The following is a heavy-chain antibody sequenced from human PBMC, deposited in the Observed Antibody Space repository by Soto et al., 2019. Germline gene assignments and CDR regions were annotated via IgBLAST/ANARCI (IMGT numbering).Heavy chain of an antibody. CDR2: VYGDDGK. Sequence: QITLKESGPTLVKPTQTLTLTCTFSGFSFSTSGVGVGWIRQPPGKALEWLALVYGDDGKRYSPSLKSRLTITKDIDKNQVVLTMTNMDPVDTATFYCAHITGTALVSSWGQGALVTVSS. CDR1: GFSFSTSGVG. V-gene: IGHV2-5*02. J-gene: IGHJ5*02. D-gene: IGHD1-7*01. CDR3: AHITGTALVSS.